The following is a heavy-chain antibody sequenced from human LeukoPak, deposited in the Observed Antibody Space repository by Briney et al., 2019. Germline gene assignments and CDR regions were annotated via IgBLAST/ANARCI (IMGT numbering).Heavy chain of an antibody. CDR2: INPNSGDT. CDR3: AKAKPQGSARDSDY. D-gene: IGHD1-14*01. CDR1: GYAFTGYY. Sequence: ASLKVSCKASGYAFTGYYMHWVRQAPGQGLEWIGWINPNSGDTNYAQKFQGRVTMTGDTSITTAYMELNSLRSDDTAVYYCAKAKPQGSARDSDYWGQGTLVTVSS. J-gene: IGHJ4*02. V-gene: IGHV1-2*02.